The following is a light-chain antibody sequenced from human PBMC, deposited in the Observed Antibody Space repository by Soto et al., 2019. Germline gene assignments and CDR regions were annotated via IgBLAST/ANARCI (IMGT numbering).Light chain of an antibody. J-gene: IGLJ1*01. CDR1: SSYVWSYNL. V-gene: IGLV2-14*02. CDR2: EVS. Sequence: SVLTQPSSMSVSPGQSITISCTGTSSYVWSYNLVSWYQQLLGKAPKLMIYEVSKRPSGVSNRFSGSKSGNTASLTFSGLQAEDEADYYCSSYTSSSTRVFGTGTKVTGL. CDR3: SSYTSSSTRV.